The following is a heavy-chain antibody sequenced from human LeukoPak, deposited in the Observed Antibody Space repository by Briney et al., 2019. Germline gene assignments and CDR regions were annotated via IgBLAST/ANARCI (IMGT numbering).Heavy chain of an antibody. CDR3: ARVLSGSWDWFDP. D-gene: IGHD3-22*01. CDR2: IKQDGSDK. J-gene: IGHJ5*02. V-gene: IGHV3-7*01. Sequence: GGSLRLSRAASGFIFNNYWISWVRQAPGEGLEWVANIKQDGSDKYYVDSVKGRFTISRDNAKNSLYLQMNSLRAEDTAVYYCARVLSGSWDWFDPWGQGTLVTVSS. CDR1: GFIFNNYW.